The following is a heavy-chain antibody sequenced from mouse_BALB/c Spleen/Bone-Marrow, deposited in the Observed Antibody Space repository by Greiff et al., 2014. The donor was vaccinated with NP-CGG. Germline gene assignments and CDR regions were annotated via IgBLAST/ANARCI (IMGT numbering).Heavy chain of an antibody. CDR2: IWAGGST. CDR3: VRGGGDGYYNWYLDV. J-gene: IGHJ1*01. Sequence: QVQLKESGPGLVAPSQSLSITCTVSGFSLTSYGVHWVRQPPGKGLEWLGVIWAGGSTNYNSALMSRLSISKDNSKSQVFLKMNSLQTDDKAMYYCVRGGGDGYYNWYLDVWGAGTTVTVSS. V-gene: IGHV2-9*02. CDR1: GFSLTSYG. D-gene: IGHD2-3*01.